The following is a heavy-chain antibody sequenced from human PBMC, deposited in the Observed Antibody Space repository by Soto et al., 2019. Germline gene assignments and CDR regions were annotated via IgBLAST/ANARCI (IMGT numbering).Heavy chain of an antibody. V-gene: IGHV3-23*01. D-gene: IGHD1-26*01. J-gene: IGHJ4*02. CDR1: GFTFSSYA. CDR2: LSGSGGST. Sequence: EVQLLESGGGLVQPGGSLRLACAASGFTFSSYAMSWVRQAPGKGLEWVSALSGSGGSTYYADSVKGRFTISRDNSKNTLYLQMSSLRAEDTAVYYCAKAYSGIYGRVSLTVLPDFDFWGQGTLVTVSS. CDR3: AKAYSGIYGRVSLTVLPDFDF.